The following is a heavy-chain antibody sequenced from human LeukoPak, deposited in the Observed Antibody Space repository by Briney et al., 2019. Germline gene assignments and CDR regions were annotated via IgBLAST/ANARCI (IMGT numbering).Heavy chain of an antibody. CDR2: INPNSGGT. CDR3: ARGGGVVVPADENYYGMDV. CDR1: GYTFTGYY. Sequence: ASVKVCCKASGYTFTGYYMHWVRQAPGQGLEWMGWINPNSGGTNYAQKFQGGVTMTRDTSISTAYMELSRLRSDDTAVYYCARGGGVVVPADENYYGMDVWGQGTTVTVSS. J-gene: IGHJ6*02. D-gene: IGHD2-2*01. V-gene: IGHV1-2*02.